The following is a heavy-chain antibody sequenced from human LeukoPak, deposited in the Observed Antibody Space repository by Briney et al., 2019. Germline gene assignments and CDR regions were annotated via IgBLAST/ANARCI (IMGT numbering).Heavy chain of an antibody. V-gene: IGHV4-34*01. CDR2: INHSGST. CDR1: GGSFSGYY. Sequence: PSETLSLTCAVYGGSFSGYYWSWIRQPPGKGLEWIGEINHSGSTNYNPSLKSRVTISVDTSKNQFSLKLSSVTAADTAVYYCARAILYYDSSGYHWDYWGEGNLVTVSS. CDR3: ARAILYYDSSGYHWDY. J-gene: IGHJ4*02. D-gene: IGHD3-22*01.